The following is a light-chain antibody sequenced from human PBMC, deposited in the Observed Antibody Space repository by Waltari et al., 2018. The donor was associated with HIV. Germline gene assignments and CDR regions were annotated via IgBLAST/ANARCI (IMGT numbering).Light chain of an antibody. CDR2: DTS. CDR3: QERSNWPPLT. J-gene: IGKJ4*01. Sequence: EIVLTQSPATLSLSPGERATLSCRASQSVGYYLAWYQQKPGQAPRLLIYDTSIRATGSPARFSGSGSGTDFTLTISSLESEDFAVYYCQERSNWPPLTFGGGTKVEIK. CDR1: QSVGYY. V-gene: IGKV3-11*01.